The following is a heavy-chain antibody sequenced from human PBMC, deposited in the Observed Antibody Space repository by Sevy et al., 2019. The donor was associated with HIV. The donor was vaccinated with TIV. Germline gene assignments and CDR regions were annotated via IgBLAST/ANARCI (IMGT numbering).Heavy chain of an antibody. CDR1: GYSISTGYY. CDR3: ARAEWLATSYYFDY. D-gene: IGHD6-19*01. CDR2: LYHIGST. J-gene: IGHJ4*02. Sequence: LSLTCGVSGYSISTGYYWGWIRQPPGKGLEWIGSLYHIGSTYDNPSFKSRVTISVDKSKNQFSLKLSSVTAPDTAVYYCARAEWLATSYYFDYWGQGILVTVSS. V-gene: IGHV4-38-2*01.